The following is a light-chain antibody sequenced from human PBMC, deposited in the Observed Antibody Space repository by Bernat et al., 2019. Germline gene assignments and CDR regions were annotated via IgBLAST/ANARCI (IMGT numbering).Light chain of an antibody. CDR2: EAS. CDR3: QERYNWPPIT. CDR1: QNVGTS. J-gene: IGKJ5*01. V-gene: IGKV3-11*01. Sequence: DIVLTQSPATLSLSPGERDTLSCRASQNVGTSLAWYQQIPGQTPRLLIYEASNRATGISARFSGSGSGTDFTLTISSLEPEDFAVYYCQERYNWPPITFGQGTRLEIK.